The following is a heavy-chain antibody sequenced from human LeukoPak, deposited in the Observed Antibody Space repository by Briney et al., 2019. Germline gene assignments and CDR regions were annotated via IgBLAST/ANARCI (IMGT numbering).Heavy chain of an antibody. D-gene: IGHD6-13*01. V-gene: IGHV4-59*11. Sequence: KPSETLSLTCSVSGGSINSHYWSWIRQSPGKGLEWIGYVFNGGNTKYNPSLESRVTISLDTSRDQFSLRLSSVTTADASIYYCASRPAGSTWYGVFDYWSQGTLVSVSS. CDR1: GGSINSHY. CDR2: VFNGGNT. J-gene: IGHJ4*02. CDR3: ASRPAGSTWYGVFDY.